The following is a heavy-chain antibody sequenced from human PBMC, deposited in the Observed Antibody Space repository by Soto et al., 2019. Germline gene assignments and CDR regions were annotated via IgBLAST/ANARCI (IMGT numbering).Heavy chain of an antibody. Sequence: EVQLVQSGAEVKKPGESLKISCKGSGYNFAIYWIAWVRQMPGKGLEWMGVIYPGDSDTRYSPSFQGQVTISADKSISTAYLRWNSLKASDTAMYYCARQDCDGLYYFDYWGQGTLVAVTS. CDR2: IYPGDSDT. J-gene: IGHJ4*02. CDR3: ARQDCDGLYYFDY. D-gene: IGHD2-21*02. V-gene: IGHV5-51*01. CDR1: GYNFAIYW.